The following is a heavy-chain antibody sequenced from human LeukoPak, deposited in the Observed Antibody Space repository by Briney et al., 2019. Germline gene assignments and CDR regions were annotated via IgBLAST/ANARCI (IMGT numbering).Heavy chain of an antibody. D-gene: IGHD5/OR15-5a*01. CDR2: ARHKGYSYTT. V-gene: IGHV3-72*01. J-gene: IGHJ6*03. Sequence: GGSLRLSCVVSGFTFSDHYMDWARQAPGKGLEWVGRARHKGYSYTTEYAASVKGRFTISRDDSQNSLYLQMNSLKTDDTAVYYCAPVSTNYYYMDVWGKGTTVTVSS. CDR1: GFTFSDHY. CDR3: APVSTNYYYMDV.